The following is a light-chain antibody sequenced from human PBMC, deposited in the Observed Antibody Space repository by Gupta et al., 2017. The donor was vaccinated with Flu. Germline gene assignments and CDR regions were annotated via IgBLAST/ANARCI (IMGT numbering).Light chain of an antibody. CDR2: KAS. Sequence: VLGGQATTNSSTSSQGLVYCNGYTYLNWFQQRPGQSPRCLIYKASKRESGVPDRFSGSGSGTDFTLDISSLEAEDVGIYYCQQGKHSLWTFGQGTKLEIK. J-gene: IGKJ1*01. CDR3: QQGKHSLWT. V-gene: IGKV2-30*01. CDR1: QGLVYCNGYTY.